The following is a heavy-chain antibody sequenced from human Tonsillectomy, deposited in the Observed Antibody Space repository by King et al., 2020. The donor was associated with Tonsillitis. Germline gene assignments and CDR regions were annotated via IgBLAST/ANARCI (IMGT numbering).Heavy chain of an antibody. CDR3: ATSPTNYDFLTGNPHY. CDR2: ISGSSGYI. V-gene: IGHV3-21*06. CDR1: GFTFRTYS. D-gene: IGHD3-9*01. J-gene: IGHJ4*02. Sequence: VQLVESGGGLVKPGGSLRLSCAASGFTFRTYSMNWVRQAPGKGLEWVSSISGSSGYIYYADSVKGRFTISRDNANNSLYLHMNSLRGEDTAVYYCATSPTNYDFLTGNPHYWGQGTLVTVSA.